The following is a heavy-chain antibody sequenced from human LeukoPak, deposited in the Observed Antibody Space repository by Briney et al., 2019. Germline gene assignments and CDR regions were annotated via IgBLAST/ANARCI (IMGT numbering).Heavy chain of an antibody. CDR3: TKAPRGTAMAHFAY. Sequence: GGSLRLSCAASGFTFISYAMSWVRQAPGKGLEWVSAISGSGGSTYYADSVKGRFTISRDNSKNTLYLQMNSLRAEDTAVYYCTKAPRGTAMAHFAYWGQGTLVTVSS. D-gene: IGHD5-18*01. V-gene: IGHV3-23*01. J-gene: IGHJ4*02. CDR2: ISGSGGST. CDR1: GFTFISYA.